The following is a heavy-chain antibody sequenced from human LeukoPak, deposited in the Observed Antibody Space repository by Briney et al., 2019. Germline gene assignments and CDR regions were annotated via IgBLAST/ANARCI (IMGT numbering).Heavy chain of an antibody. V-gene: IGHV4-30-2*01. J-gene: IGHJ6*04. D-gene: IGHD3-10*01. CDR2: IYQSVRT. Sequence: SGTLSLTCAVSVGSISVGVYSCGSVRQPPGKCLEWIGYIYQSVRTYNHPSRKSRVPISVVRSKNHFSLKLSSVTAADTAVYYRARGEYGSGSYYTYYDYGLVVWSKGATVTVSS. CDR3: ARGEYGSGSYYTYYDYGLVV. CDR1: VGSISVGVYS.